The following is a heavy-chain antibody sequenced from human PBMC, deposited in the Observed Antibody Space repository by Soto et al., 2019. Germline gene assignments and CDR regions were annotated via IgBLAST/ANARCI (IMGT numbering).Heavy chain of an antibody. CDR1: GFTFSSSA. D-gene: IGHD3-3*01. CDR3: AKGPTIFGAVSSFDYYYCMYV. Sequence: GGSLRLSCTASGFTFSSSAMSWVRQAPGRGLEWVSGISGSGAGTYYAYSVKGRFTISRDNSKNTLYLQMSGLRAEDTAVYYCAKGPTIFGAVSSFDYYYCMYVWGQGTPVAVSS. V-gene: IGHV3-23*01. J-gene: IGHJ6*02. CDR2: ISGSGAGT.